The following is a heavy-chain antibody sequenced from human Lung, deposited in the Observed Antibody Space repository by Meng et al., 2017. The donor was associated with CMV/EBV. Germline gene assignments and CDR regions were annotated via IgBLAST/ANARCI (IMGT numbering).Heavy chain of an antibody. V-gene: IGHV3-21*01. Sequence: SYEASGFNFSTYSLNWVRQAPGKGLEWVAFISRSTHYIYYADSVKARFTISRDTAKNSVYLQMNSLRAEDTAVYYCARDDGSGNVYDFYYGMDVWXQGTTVTVSS. CDR3: ARDDGSGNVYDFYYGMDV. D-gene: IGHD3-10*01. CDR1: GFNFSTYS. J-gene: IGHJ6*02. CDR2: ISRSTHYI.